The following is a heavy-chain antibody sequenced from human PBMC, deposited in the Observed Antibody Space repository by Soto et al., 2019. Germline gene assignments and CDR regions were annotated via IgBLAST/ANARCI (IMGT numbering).Heavy chain of an antibody. J-gene: IGHJ4*02. CDR2: IYHSGST. CDR1: GGSISSGGYS. V-gene: IGHV4-30-2*01. CDR3: ARDGSGSYYYYFDD. Sequence: SETLSLTCAVSGGSISSGGYSWSWIRQPPGKGLEWIGYIYHSGSTYYNPSLKSRVTISVDRSKNQFSLKLSSVTAADTAVYYCARDGSGSYYYYFDDWGQGTLVTVSS. D-gene: IGHD3-10*01.